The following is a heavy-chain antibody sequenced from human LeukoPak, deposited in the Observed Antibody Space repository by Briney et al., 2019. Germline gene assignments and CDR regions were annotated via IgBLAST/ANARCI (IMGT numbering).Heavy chain of an antibody. CDR2: INPNSGGT. D-gene: IGHD3-22*01. CDR3: ARVRYYYDSSGRLDY. V-gene: IGHV1-2*02. J-gene: IGHJ4*02. Sequence: ASVKVSCKASGYTFTGYYMHWVRQAPGQGLEWMGWINPNSGGTNYAQKFQGRVTMTRDTSISTAYMELSRLRSDDTAVYYCARVRYYYDSSGRLDYWGQGTLVTVSS. CDR1: GYTFTGYY.